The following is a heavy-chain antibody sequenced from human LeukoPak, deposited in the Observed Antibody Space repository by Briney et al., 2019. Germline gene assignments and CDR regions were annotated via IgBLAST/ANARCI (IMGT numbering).Heavy chain of an antibody. CDR3: ARNPPYCTSTSCYNDY. Sequence: GGSLRLSCAASGFTVSSNYMSWVRQAPGKGLEWVSLIYSGGNTYYADSVKGRFTISRDNSRNTLYLQMNSLRAEDTAVYYCARNPPYCTSTSCYNDYWGQGTLVTVSS. D-gene: IGHD2-2*02. J-gene: IGHJ4*02. CDR2: IYSGGNT. V-gene: IGHV3-53*01. CDR1: GFTVSSNY.